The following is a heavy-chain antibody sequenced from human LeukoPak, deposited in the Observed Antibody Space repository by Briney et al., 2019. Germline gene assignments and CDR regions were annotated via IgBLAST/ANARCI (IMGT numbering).Heavy chain of an antibody. V-gene: IGHV3-23*01. Sequence: GESLKISCKGSGYSFTSYWIGWVRQMPGKGLEWVSATSSSDSGTYYADSVRGRFTISRDNSKNTLYLHMKSLRAEDAAVYYCAKAPVTSCRGAYCYPFDSWGQGTVVTVSS. CDR3: AKAPVTSCRGAYCYPFDS. CDR2: TSSSDSGT. CDR1: GYSFTSYW. D-gene: IGHD2-21*01. J-gene: IGHJ4*02.